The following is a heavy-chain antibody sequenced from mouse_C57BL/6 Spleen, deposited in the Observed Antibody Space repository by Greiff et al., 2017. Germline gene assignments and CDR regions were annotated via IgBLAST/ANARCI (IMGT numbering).Heavy chain of an antibody. Sequence: VQLQESGAELVKPGASVKISCKASGYAFSSYWMNWVKQRPGKGLEWIGKIYPGDGDTNYNGKFKGKATLTADKSSSTAYMQLSSLTSEDSAVYFCARGSLTFYAMDYWGQGTSVTVSS. CDR3: ARGSLTFYAMDY. CDR2: IYPGDGDT. J-gene: IGHJ4*01. V-gene: IGHV1-80*01. CDR1: GYAFSSYW. D-gene: IGHD4-1*01.